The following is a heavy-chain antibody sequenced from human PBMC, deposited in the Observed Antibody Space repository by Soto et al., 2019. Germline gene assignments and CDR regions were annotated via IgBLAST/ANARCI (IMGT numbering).Heavy chain of an antibody. D-gene: IGHD3-22*01. CDR3: ARLKYYYDSSGYYAFDY. CDR2: INHSGST. Sequence: PSETLSLTCAVYGGSFSGYYWSWIRQPPGKGLEWIGEINHSGSTNYNPSLKSRVTISVDTSKNQFSLKLSSVTAADTAVYYCARLKYYYDSSGYYAFDYWGQGTLATVSS. V-gene: IGHV4-34*01. J-gene: IGHJ4*02. CDR1: GGSFSGYY.